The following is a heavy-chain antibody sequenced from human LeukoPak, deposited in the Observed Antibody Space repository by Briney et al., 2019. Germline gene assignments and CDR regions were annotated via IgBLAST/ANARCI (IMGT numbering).Heavy chain of an antibody. V-gene: IGHV1-69*04. J-gene: IGHJ4*02. Sequence: ASVKVSCKASGGTFSSYAISWVRQAPGQGLEWMGRIIPILGIANYAQKFQGRVTITADKSTSTAYMELSSLRSEDTAVYYCAIMDDSSGYYPAPFDYWGQGTLVTVSS. CDR2: IIPILGIA. CDR3: AIMDDSSGYYPAPFDY. D-gene: IGHD3-22*01. CDR1: GGTFSSYA.